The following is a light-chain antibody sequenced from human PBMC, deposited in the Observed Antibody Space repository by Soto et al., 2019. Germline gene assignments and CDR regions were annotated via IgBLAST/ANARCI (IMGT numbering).Light chain of an antibody. Sequence: ELVLTQSPGTLSLSPWERATLSCRASQTISSRFLAWYQQKPGQAPRLLIYRASRRAPGIPVRFSGSGSWTDFTLTIIRLEPEDFAVYYCHQFGSTPLYTFGPGTKVEIK. CDR3: HQFGSTPLYT. CDR1: QTISSRF. V-gene: IGKV3-20*01. CDR2: RAS. J-gene: IGKJ3*01.